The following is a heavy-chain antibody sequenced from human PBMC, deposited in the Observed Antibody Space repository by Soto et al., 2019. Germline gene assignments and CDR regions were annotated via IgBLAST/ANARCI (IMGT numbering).Heavy chain of an antibody. CDR3: ARSPGYYFDY. J-gene: IGHJ4*02. CDR1: GGSFSGYY. Sequence: ASETLSLTCAVYGGSFSGYYWSWIRQPPGKGLEWIGEINHSGSTNYNPSLKSRVTISVDTSKNQFSLKLSSVTAADTAVYYCARSPGYYFDYWGQGTLVTVSS. CDR2: INHSGST. V-gene: IGHV4-34*01.